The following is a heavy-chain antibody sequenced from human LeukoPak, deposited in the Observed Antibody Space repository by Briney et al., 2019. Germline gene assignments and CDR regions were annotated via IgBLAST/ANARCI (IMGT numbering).Heavy chain of an antibody. J-gene: IGHJ5*02. Sequence: GASVKVSCKASGYTFTSYDINCVRQATGQGLEWMGWMNPNSGNTGYAQKFQGRVTMTRNTSISTAYMELSSLRSEDTAVYYCASIGYDILTGYHNWFDPWGQGTLVTVSS. V-gene: IGHV1-8*01. D-gene: IGHD3-9*01. CDR2: MNPNSGNT. CDR3: ASIGYDILTGYHNWFDP. CDR1: GYTFTSYD.